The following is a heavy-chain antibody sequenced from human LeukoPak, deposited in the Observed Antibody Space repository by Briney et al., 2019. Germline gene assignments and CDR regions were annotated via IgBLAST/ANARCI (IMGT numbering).Heavy chain of an antibody. CDR2: ISHDGSNQ. Sequence: PGGSLRLSRAVSGFTFTYYAMHWVRQAPGKGLEWVAVISHDGSNQQYADSVKGQVTISRDNSKSTLYLQMDTLRPGDTAVYFCARQGDTGSWYFDYWGQGTLVTVSS. CDR1: GFTFTYYA. V-gene: IGHV3-30-3*01. D-gene: IGHD2-21*02. CDR3: ARQGDTGSWYFDY. J-gene: IGHJ4*02.